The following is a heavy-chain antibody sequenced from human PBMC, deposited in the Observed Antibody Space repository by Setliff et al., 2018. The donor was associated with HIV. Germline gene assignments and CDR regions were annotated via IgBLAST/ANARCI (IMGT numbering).Heavy chain of an antibody. CDR1: GDSVSNSHYY. CDR3: ARISSSYERGGSDY. D-gene: IGHD6-13*01. Sequence: PSETLSLTCSVSGDSVSNSHYYWAWIRQPPGKGLEWIGTIYYTGSTYYSPSLKSRVAISIDMSKNQFSLKMSSVTAADTAVYYCARISSSYERGGSDYWGQGTLVTVSS. CDR2: IYYTGST. V-gene: IGHV4-39*01. J-gene: IGHJ4*02.